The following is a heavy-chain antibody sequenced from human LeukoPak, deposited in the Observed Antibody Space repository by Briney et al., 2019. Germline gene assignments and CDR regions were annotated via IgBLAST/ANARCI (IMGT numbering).Heavy chain of an antibody. CDR1: GFIFSNYA. Sequence: GGSLRLSCAASGFIFSNYAMIWVRQAPEKGLEWVSATSGSGGRTNYADSVKGRFTTSRDNSKNTLFLQMNSLRAEDTAVYYCAKVGYIDILTGDYKDYFDYWGQGILVTVSS. V-gene: IGHV3-23*01. D-gene: IGHD3-9*01. J-gene: IGHJ4*02. CDR3: AKVGYIDILTGDYKDYFDY. CDR2: TSGSGGRT.